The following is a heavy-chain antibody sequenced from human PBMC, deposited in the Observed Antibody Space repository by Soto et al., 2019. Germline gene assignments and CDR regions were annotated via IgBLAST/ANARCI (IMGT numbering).Heavy chain of an antibody. CDR3: ARTYGVYVFDY. D-gene: IGHD4-17*01. V-gene: IGHV4-59*01. CDR1: GGSISSYY. J-gene: IGHJ4*02. Sequence: QVQLQESGPGLVKPSETLSLTCTVSGGSISSYYWSWIRQPPGKGLEWIGSIYYSGSTNYSPSLKSRVTISVDTSKNQFSLKLSSVTAADTAVYYCARTYGVYVFDYWGQGTLVTVSS. CDR2: IYYSGST.